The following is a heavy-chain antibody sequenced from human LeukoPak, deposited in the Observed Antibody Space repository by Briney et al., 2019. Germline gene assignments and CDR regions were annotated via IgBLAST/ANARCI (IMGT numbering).Heavy chain of an antibody. CDR3: ARDGMDIVVVPAAYWFDP. Sequence: ASVKVPCKASGYTFTSYGISWVRQAPGQGLEWMGWISAYNGNTNYAQKLQGRVTMTTDTSTSTAYMELRSLRSDDTAVYYCARDGMDIVVVPAAYWFDPWGQGTLVTVSS. D-gene: IGHD2-2*03. CDR2: ISAYNGNT. J-gene: IGHJ5*02. CDR1: GYTFTSYG. V-gene: IGHV1-18*01.